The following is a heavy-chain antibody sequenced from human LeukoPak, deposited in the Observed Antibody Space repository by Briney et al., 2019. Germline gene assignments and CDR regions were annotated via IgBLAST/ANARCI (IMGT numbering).Heavy chain of an antibody. Sequence: ASVKVSCKASGYTFIDYYVHWVRQAPGQGLESMGWINPNSGVTNYAQKFQGRVTMTRDTSISTAYMELSSLRSDDTAVYYCARAYCSGATCYYYFDYWGQGTLVTVSS. J-gene: IGHJ4*02. CDR2: INPNSGVT. CDR1: GYTFIDYY. CDR3: ARAYCSGATCYYYFDY. V-gene: IGHV1-2*02. D-gene: IGHD2-15*01.